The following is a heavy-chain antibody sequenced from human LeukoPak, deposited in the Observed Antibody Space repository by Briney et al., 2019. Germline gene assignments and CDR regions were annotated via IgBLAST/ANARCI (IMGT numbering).Heavy chain of an antibody. D-gene: IGHD6-13*01. CDR2: IKQDGSEE. V-gene: IGHV3-7*03. CDR1: GLTFSNYW. J-gene: IGHJ4*02. CDR3: ATKLPAAGRGFDY. Sequence: GGSLRLSCAASGLTFSNYWMSWVRQAPGKGLEWVANIKQDGSEEYYVDSVKGRFTISRDSAKNSLFLQMNGLRAEDTAVYYCATKLPAAGRGFDYWGQGTLVTVSS.